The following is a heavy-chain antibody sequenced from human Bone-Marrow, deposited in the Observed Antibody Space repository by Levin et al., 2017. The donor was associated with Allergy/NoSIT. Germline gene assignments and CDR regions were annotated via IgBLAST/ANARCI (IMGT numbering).Heavy chain of an antibody. Sequence: SETLSLTCTVSGGSIRSGGYYWSLIRQHPGKGLEWIGYIYDSGSTSYNPSLESRVAISVDTSKNQFYLKLTSLTAADTAVYYCARIPDTTSEFDYWGQGTLVTVSS. D-gene: IGHD5-18*01. V-gene: IGHV4-31*03. J-gene: IGHJ4*02. CDR2: IYDSGST. CDR3: ARIPDTTSEFDY. CDR1: GGSIRSGGYY.